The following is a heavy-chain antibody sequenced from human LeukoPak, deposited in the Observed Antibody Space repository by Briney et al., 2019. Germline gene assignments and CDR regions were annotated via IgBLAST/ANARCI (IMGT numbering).Heavy chain of an antibody. Sequence: ASVRVSCKASGYSFSIYYIHWVRQAPGQGLEWMGWINPNSGGTNYAQKFQGRVTMTRDTSIDTASMELTSLTSDDTAIYYCAREGTGDYNSRRSHGFDNWGQGTVVTVSS. D-gene: IGHD3-10*01. CDR2: INPNSGGT. V-gene: IGHV1-2*02. J-gene: IGHJ3*02. CDR3: AREGTGDYNSRRSHGFDN. CDR1: GYSFSIYY.